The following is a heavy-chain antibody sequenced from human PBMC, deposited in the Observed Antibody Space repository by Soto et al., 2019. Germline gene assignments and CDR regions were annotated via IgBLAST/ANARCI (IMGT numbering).Heavy chain of an antibody. CDR1: GYTFTTYG. V-gene: IGHV1-18*01. CDR3: VRDRYTEGDTRYFYY. J-gene: IGHJ4*01. Sequence: QVQLVQSVAEVKDPGASVKDSCKTSGYTFTTYGIGWMRPAPGQGLEWMGWISTHNGDTIYAQKLQGRVTMTTDTTTSTADMDRRSRSADETDVAYSVRDRYTEGDTRYFYYWDHGSLVIVS. CDR2: ISTHNGDT. D-gene: IGHD1-26*01.